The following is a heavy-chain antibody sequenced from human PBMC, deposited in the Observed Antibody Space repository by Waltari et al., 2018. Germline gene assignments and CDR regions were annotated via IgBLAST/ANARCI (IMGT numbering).Heavy chain of an antibody. Sequence: VQLVQSGAEVKKSGESLKISCKGSGFTFTNYWIDWVRQMPGKGLEWMGIIYPGDSDTTYSPSFQGQVTISADKSINTAYLQWTSVKASDTAIYYCARPGEAQQLGPGSLSYWGQGTLVTVSS. CDR2: IYPGDSDT. J-gene: IGHJ4*02. V-gene: IGHV5-51*01. D-gene: IGHD6-13*01. CDR1: GFTFTNYW. CDR3: ARPGEAQQLGPGSLSY.